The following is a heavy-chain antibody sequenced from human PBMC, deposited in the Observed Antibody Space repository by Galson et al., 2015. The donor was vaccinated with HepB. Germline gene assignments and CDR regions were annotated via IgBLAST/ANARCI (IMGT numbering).Heavy chain of an antibody. V-gene: IGHV1-69*13. Sequence: SVKVSCKASGGTFSRYAISWVRQAPGQGLEWMGGIIPIFGTANYAQKFQGRVTITADESTSTAYMELSSLRSEDTAVYYCARAPRPVPTATYGMDVWGQGTTVTVSS. CDR3: ARAPRPVPTATYGMDV. J-gene: IGHJ6*02. D-gene: IGHD1-14*01. CDR1: GGTFSRYA. CDR2: IIPIFGTA.